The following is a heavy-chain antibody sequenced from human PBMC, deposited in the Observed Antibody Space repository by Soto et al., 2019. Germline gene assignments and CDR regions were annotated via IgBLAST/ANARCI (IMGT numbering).Heavy chain of an antibody. D-gene: IGHD3-3*01. CDR1: GGTFSGYA. CDR2: IIPIFGTA. J-gene: IGHJ6*02. Sequence: SVKVSCKASGGTFSGYAISWVRQAPGQGLEWMGGIIPIFGTANYAQKFQGRVTITADESTSTAYMELSSLRSEDTAVYYCARGPQNDFWSGSRPFYGMDVWGQGTTVTVSS. V-gene: IGHV1-69*13. CDR3: ARGPQNDFWSGSRPFYGMDV.